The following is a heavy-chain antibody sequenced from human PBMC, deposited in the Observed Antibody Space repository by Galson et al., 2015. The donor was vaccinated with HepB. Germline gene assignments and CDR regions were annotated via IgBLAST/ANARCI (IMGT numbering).Heavy chain of an antibody. Sequence: SLRLSCAASGFTFANYAMNWVRQAPGKGLEWVSGISSSGDSTYYADSVKGRFTISRDNSRNTLYLQMNSLRAEDTAVYYCVKGGGWFGTLVDDYWGQGTLVTVSS. V-gene: IGHV3-23*01. D-gene: IGHD3-10*01. J-gene: IGHJ4*02. CDR3: VKGGGWFGTLVDDY. CDR1: GFTFANYA. CDR2: ISSSGDST.